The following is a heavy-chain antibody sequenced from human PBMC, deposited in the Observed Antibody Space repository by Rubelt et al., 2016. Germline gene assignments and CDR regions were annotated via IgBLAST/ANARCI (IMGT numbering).Heavy chain of an antibody. CDR1: GFTFSSYA. J-gene: IGHJ3*02. D-gene: IGHD6-19*01. CDR2: ISYDGSNK. Sequence: GFTFSSYAMHWVRQAPGKGLEWVAVISYDGSNKYYADSVEGRFTISRDNAKKSLFLQMNSLRAEDTAVYYCARDREAGAGRGGDAFDIWGQGTKVTVSS. CDR3: ARDREAGAGRGGDAFDI. V-gene: IGHV3-30*04.